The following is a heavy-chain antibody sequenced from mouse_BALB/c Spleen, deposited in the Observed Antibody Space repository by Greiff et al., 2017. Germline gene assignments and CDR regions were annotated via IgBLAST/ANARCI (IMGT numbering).Heavy chain of an antibody. CDR1: GYTFTSYW. D-gene: IGHD2-1*01. V-gene: IGHV1S127*01. CDR3: TRNGNYGFDY. J-gene: IGHJ2*01. CDR2: IDPSDSYT. Sequence: VQLQQPGAELVKPGASVKMSCKASGYTFTSYWMHWVKQRPGQGLEWIGVIDPSDSYTSYNQKFKGKATLTVDTSSSTAYMQLSSLTSEDSAVYYCTRNGNYGFDYWGQGTTLTVSS.